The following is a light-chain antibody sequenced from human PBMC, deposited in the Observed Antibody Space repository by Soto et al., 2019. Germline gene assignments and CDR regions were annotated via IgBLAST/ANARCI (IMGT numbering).Light chain of an antibody. V-gene: IGKV1-39*01. CDR1: KSSSRS. CDR3: QQSYSTPIT. J-gene: IGKJ5*01. CDR2: AAS. Sequence: DIQMTQSPSSLSASVGDRVTITCLESKSSSRSLNWYQQKPGKAPNLMIYAASSLQSGVPSRCSGSGSGTDFPLTISSLQPEDFATYCCQQSYSTPITFGQGTRLEIK.